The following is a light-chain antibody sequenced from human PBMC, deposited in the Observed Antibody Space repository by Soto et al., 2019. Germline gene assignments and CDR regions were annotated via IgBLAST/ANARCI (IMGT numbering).Light chain of an antibody. V-gene: IGLV2-8*01. CDR1: SSAVGGYKY. Sequence: QSALTQPPSASGSPGQSVTISCTGTSSAVGGYKYVSWYQQQPGKAPKLMIFEVNKRPSRLPDRFSGSKSGNTDSLTVSRLQAEDEADYFCISYAGINNLGVFGTGTKLTVL. J-gene: IGLJ1*01. CDR2: EVN. CDR3: ISYAGINNLGV.